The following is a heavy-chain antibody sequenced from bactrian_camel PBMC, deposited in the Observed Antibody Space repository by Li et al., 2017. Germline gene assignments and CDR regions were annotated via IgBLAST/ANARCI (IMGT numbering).Heavy chain of an antibody. CDR3: ATDWLPDYSDYVGKDY. Sequence: HVQLVESGGGLVQPGGSLRLSCAASGFTFSNYYMSWVRLAQGKGLEWVSGINTDGSQAYYLHSVKGRFTISKDNAKNTLHLQMNSLKSEDTALYYCATDWLPDYSDYVGKDYWGQGTQVTVS. CDR1: GFTFSNYY. D-gene: IGHD4*01. J-gene: IGHJ4*01. CDR2: INTDGSQA. V-gene: IGHV3S6*01.